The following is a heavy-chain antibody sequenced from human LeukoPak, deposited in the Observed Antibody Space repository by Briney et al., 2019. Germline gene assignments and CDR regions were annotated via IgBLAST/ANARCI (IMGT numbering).Heavy chain of an antibody. V-gene: IGHV1-2*02. D-gene: IGHD3-9*01. J-gene: IGHJ4*02. CDR1: GYTFTGYY. CDR2: MNPKSGGT. Sequence: SVKVSCKASGYTFTGYYVHWVRQAPGQRLEWMGWMNPKSGGTNYAQKFEARVTMNRDTSISTAYMELSRLRFDDTAVYYCARSPDILTGEKFDYWGQGTLVTVSS. CDR3: ARSPDILTGEKFDY.